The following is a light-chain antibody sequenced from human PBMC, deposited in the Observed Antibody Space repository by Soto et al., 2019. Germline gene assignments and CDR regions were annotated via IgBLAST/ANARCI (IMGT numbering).Light chain of an antibody. CDR3: LQHETYPRT. CDR1: QGIRNN. Sequence: DIQMTQSPSSLFASVGDRVSITCRASQGIRNNLGWYQQRPGKAPKRLIYGTSNLQTGVPSRFSGSGYGTDFTLTISSLQPEDFATYYCLQHETYPRTLGQGTKVDTK. J-gene: IGKJ1*01. CDR2: GTS. V-gene: IGKV1-17*01.